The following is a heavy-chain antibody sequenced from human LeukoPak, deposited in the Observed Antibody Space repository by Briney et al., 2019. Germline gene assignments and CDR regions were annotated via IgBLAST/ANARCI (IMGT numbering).Heavy chain of an antibody. CDR3: ARRDYGDYGGYFDY. V-gene: IGHV3-20*04. CDR1: GFTFSSYW. Sequence: GGSLRLSCAASGFTFSSYWMSWVRQAPGKGLEWVSGINWNGGSTGYADSVKGRFTISRDNAKNSLYLQMNSLRAEDTALYYCARRDYGDYGGYFDYWGQGTLVTVSS. CDR2: INWNGGST. D-gene: IGHD4-17*01. J-gene: IGHJ4*02.